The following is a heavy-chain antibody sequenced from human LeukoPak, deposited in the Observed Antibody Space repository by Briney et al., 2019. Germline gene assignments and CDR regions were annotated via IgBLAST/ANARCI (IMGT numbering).Heavy chain of an antibody. J-gene: IGHJ6*02. D-gene: IGHD2-21*01. V-gene: IGHV3-21*01. CDR3: ARDLGVIDYYYYGMDV. CDR1: GFTFSSYS. CDR2: ISSSSSYI. Sequence: PGGSLRLSCAASGFTFSSYSMNWVRQAPGKGLEWVSSISSSSSYIYYADSVKGRFTISRDNARNSLYLQMNSLRAEDTAVYYCARDLGVIDYYYYGMDVWGQGTTVTVSS.